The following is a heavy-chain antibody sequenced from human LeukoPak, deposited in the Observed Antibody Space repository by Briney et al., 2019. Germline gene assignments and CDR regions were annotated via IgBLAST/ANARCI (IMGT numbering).Heavy chain of an antibody. CDR3: ARRSDYGDYLNWFDP. Sequence: PSETLSLTCTISGGSISSYYWSWIRQPPGKGLEWIGYIYYSGSTNYNPSLKSRVTISLDTSKNQSSLKLSSVTAADTAVYYCARRSDYGDYLNWFDPWGQGTLVTVSS. D-gene: IGHD4-17*01. V-gene: IGHV4-59*08. J-gene: IGHJ5*02. CDR2: IYYSGST. CDR1: GGSISSYY.